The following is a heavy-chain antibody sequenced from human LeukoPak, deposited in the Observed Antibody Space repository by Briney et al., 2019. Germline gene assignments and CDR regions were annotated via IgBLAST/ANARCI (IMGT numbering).Heavy chain of an antibody. D-gene: IGHD3-22*01. Sequence: ASVKVSRKASGYTFTSYGISWVRQAPGQGLEWMGWISAYNGNTNYAQKLQGRVTMTTDTSTSTAYMELRSLRSDDTAVYYCARGSGYYYDSSGYYVADYWGQGTLVTVSS. CDR1: GYTFTSYG. V-gene: IGHV1-18*01. CDR3: ARGSGYYYDSSGYYVADY. J-gene: IGHJ4*02. CDR2: ISAYNGNT.